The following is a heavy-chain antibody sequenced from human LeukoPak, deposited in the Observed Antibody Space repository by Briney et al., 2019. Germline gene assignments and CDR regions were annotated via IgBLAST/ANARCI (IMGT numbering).Heavy chain of an antibody. CDR1: GGSISSYY. Sequence: SETLSLTCTVSGGSISSYYWSWIRRPPGKGLEWIGYIYYSGSTNYNPSLKSRVTISVDTSKNQFSLKLSSVTAADTAVYYCGRSSIYDSSGYYPAPLDYWGQGTLVTVSS. CDR3: GRSSIYDSSGYYPAPLDY. V-gene: IGHV4-59*12. D-gene: IGHD3-22*01. J-gene: IGHJ4*02. CDR2: IYYSGST.